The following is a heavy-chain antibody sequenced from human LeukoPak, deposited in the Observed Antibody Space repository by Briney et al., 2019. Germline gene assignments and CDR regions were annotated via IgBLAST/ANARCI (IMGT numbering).Heavy chain of an antibody. J-gene: IGHJ4*02. D-gene: IGHD3-22*01. Sequence: SETLSLTCTVSGVSISSYYWSWIRQPAGKGLEWIGRIHTSGSTNYNPSLKSRVTMSVDTSKNQFSLKLSSVTAADAAVYYCARDRYYYDSSGYSLDYWGQGTLVTVSS. V-gene: IGHV4-4*07. CDR2: IHTSGST. CDR3: ARDRYYYDSSGYSLDY. CDR1: GVSISSYY.